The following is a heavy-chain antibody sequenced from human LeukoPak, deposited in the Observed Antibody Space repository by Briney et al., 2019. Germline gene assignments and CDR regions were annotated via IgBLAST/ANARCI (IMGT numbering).Heavy chain of an antibody. CDR3: ATMGPLDY. CDR1: GFNFDDKV. D-gene: IGHD4/OR15-4a*01. V-gene: IGHV3-43*02. J-gene: IGHJ4*02. Sequence: GGSLRLSCAASGFNFDDKVMHWVCQAPGKGLEWVSLISDDGYGTYYADSVKGRFTISRDNSKNSLYLQMNSLRSEDTALYYCATMGPLDYWGQGTLVTVSS. CDR2: ISDDGYGT.